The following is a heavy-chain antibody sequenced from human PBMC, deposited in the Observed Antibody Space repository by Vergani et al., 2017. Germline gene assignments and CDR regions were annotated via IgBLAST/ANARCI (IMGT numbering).Heavy chain of an antibody. D-gene: IGHD2-8*01. CDR2: IKQDGSEK. CDR3: ARDATRMTVRSLISNYYYYYYMDV. V-gene: IGHV3-7*01. CDR1: GFTFSSYW. J-gene: IGHJ6*03. Sequence: EVQLVESGGGLVQPGGSLRLSCAASGFTFSSYWMTWVRQAPGKGLEWVANIKQDGSEKYYVDSVKGRFTISRDNAKNTLYLQMNSLRAEDTAVYYCARDATRMTVRSLISNYYYYYYMDVWGKGTTVTVSS.